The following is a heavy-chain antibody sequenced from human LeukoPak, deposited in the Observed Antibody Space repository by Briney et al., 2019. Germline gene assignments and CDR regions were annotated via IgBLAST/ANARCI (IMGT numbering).Heavy chain of an antibody. D-gene: IGHD6-19*01. Sequence: SVKVSCKASGYTFTGYYMHWVRQAPGQGLEWMGWINPNSGGTNYAQKFQGRVTMTRDTSISTAYMELSRLRSDDTAVYYCARDTKDGSGWLIVMYWGQGTLVTVSS. CDR3: ARDTKDGSGWLIVMY. CDR1: GYTFTGYY. CDR2: INPNSGGT. V-gene: IGHV1-2*02. J-gene: IGHJ4*02.